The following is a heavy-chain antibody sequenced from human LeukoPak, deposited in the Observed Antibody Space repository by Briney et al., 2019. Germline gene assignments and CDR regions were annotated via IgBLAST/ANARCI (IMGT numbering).Heavy chain of an antibody. J-gene: IGHJ4*02. D-gene: IGHD4-17*01. V-gene: IGHV1-8*01. Sequence: ASVKVSCKASGYTFTSYDINWVRQATGQGLEWMGWMNPNSGNTGYAQKFQGRVTMTRNTSISTAYMELSSLRSEDTVVYYCARGYGDYVLDDYWGQGTLVTVSS. CDR2: MNPNSGNT. CDR1: GYTFTSYD. CDR3: ARGYGDYVLDDY.